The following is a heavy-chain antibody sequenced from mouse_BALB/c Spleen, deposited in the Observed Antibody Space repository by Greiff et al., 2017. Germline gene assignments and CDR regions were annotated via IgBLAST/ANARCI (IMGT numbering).Heavy chain of an antibody. CDR1: GYAFTSYN. J-gene: IGHJ4*01. V-gene: IGHV1S135*01. CDR3: ARRSYGNYYAMDY. D-gene: IGHD2-1*01. Sequence: EVKVVESGPELVKPGASVKVSCKASGYAFTSYNMYWVKQSHGKSLEWIGYIDPYNGGTSYNQKFKGKATLTVDKSSSTAYMHLNSLTSEDSAVYYCARRSYGNYYAMDYWGQGTSVTVSS. CDR2: IDPYNGGT.